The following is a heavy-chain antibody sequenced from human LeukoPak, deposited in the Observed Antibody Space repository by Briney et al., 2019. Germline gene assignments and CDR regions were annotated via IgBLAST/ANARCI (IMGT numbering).Heavy chain of an antibody. CDR1: GYTFTGYY. J-gene: IGHJ4*02. CDR3: ARSMSNAYEHLDY. D-gene: IGHD3-16*01. Sequence: ASVTVSCKASGYTFTGYYIHWVRQAPGQGLEWMGCVNPNTGGTNYAQKFQGSVTMTRDTSITTGYMELSRLTSDDTAVYYCARSMSNAYEHLDYWGQGTLVIVSS. CDR2: VNPNTGGT. V-gene: IGHV1-2*02.